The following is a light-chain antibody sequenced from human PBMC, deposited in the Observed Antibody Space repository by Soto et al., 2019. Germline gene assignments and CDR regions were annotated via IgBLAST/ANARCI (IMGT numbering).Light chain of an antibody. CDR1: QSITVN. V-gene: IGKV3-15*01. CDR3: LNYNNQVT. CDR2: SAS. Sequence: EVVMTQSPATLSVSPGERVTLSCRASQSITVNLAWYQQKPGLPPRLLIYSASTRDTDIPARFSGSGSGTEFTLTISSLQSEDFALYYCLNYNNQVTFGGGTKVEIK. J-gene: IGKJ4*01.